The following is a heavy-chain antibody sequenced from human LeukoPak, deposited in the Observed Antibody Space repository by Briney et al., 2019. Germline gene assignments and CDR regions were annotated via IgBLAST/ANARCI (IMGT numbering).Heavy chain of an antibody. V-gene: IGHV1-18*01. J-gene: IGHJ4*02. CDR1: GYTFTSYG. CDR3: AREIYGDWPCDY. D-gene: IGHD4-17*01. CDR2: ISAYNGNT. Sequence: ASVKVSCKASGYTFTSYGISWVRQAPGQGLEWMGWISAYNGNTNYAQKPQGRVTMTTDTSTSTAYMELRSLRSDDTAVYYCAREIYGDWPCDYWGQGTLVTVSS.